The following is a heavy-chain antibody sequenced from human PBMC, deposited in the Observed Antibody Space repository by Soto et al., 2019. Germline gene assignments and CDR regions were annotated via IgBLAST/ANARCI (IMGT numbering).Heavy chain of an antibody. CDR1: GGSISSSNYY. D-gene: IGHD1-26*01. Sequence: QLQLQESGPGLVKPSETLSLTCTVSGGSISSSNYYWGWIRQPPGKGLEWIGSIYYSGSTYYNPSLKSRVTISVDTSKTQFSLKLSSGTAADTAVYYCATQEVGGSYVYTFDPWGQGTLVTVSS. V-gene: IGHV4-39*01. CDR3: ATQEVGGSYVYTFDP. CDR2: IYYSGST. J-gene: IGHJ5*02.